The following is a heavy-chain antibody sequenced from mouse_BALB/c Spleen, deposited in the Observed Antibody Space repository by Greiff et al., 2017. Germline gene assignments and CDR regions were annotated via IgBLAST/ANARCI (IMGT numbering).Heavy chain of an antibody. V-gene: IGHV1-20*02. Sequence: VQLQQSGPELVKPGASVKISCKASGYSFTGYFMNWVMQSHGKSLEWIGRINPYNGDTFYNQKFKGKATLTVDKSSSTAHMELRSLASEDSAVYYCAPTPGDYYAMDDWGQGTSVTVSS. CDR2: INPYNGDT. J-gene: IGHJ4*01. CDR1: GYSFTGYF. D-gene: IGHD4-1*02. CDR3: APTPGDYYAMDD.